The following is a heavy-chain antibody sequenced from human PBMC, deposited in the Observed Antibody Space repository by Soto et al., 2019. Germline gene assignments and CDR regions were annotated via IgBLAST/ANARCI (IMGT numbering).Heavy chain of an antibody. CDR3: AGGRNNAFDV. D-gene: IGHD4-4*01. CDR2: TYYGSTQYN. J-gene: IGHJ3*01. Sequence: NPSQTLSLTCSISGDSVSSNSAAWNWIRQSPSRGLEWLGRTYYGSTQYNEYATSVKGRMSVNPDTSKNQVSLQLNFVTPEDTGVYYCAGGRNNAFDVWGQGTMVTVSS. CDR1: GDSVSSNSAA. V-gene: IGHV6-1*01.